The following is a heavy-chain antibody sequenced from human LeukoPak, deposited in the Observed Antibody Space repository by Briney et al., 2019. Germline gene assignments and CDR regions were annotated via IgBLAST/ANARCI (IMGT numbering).Heavy chain of an antibody. CDR1: GYTFTNYA. CDR2: INAGNGNT. V-gene: IGHV1-3*01. CDR3: ARDKIRGIQLWNEFDY. Sequence: ASVKVSCKASGYTFTNYAMHWVRQAPGQRLEWMGWINAGNGNTQYSQKFQGRVTITRDTSASTAYMELNSLRSEDMAVYYCARDKIRGIQLWNEFDYWGQGSLVTVSS. J-gene: IGHJ4*02. D-gene: IGHD5-18*01.